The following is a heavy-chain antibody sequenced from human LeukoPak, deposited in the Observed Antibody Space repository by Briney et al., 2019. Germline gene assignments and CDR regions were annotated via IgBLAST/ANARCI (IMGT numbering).Heavy chain of an antibody. CDR1: GGSISSYF. CDR2: IYYSGST. Sequence: PSETLSLTCTVSGGSISSYFWSWIRQPPGKGLEWIGYIYYSGSTNYNPSLKSRVTISVDTSKNQFSLKLSSVTAADTAVYYCARLSAMVNGAFDIWGQGTTVTVSS. V-gene: IGHV4-59*08. D-gene: IGHD5-18*01. CDR3: ARLSAMVNGAFDI. J-gene: IGHJ3*02.